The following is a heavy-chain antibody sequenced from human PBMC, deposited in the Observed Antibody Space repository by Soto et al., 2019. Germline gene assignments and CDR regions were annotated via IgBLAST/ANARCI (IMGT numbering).Heavy chain of an antibody. CDR2: IYYSGNT. V-gene: IGHV4-39*01. J-gene: IGHJ3*02. CDR1: GGSISSSSYY. CDR3: ARRCSSTSCYAHDAFDI. Sequence: QLQLQESGPGLVKPSETLSLTCTVSGGSISSSSYYWGWIRQPPGKGLEWIGGIYYSGNTYYNPSLKSRVTRSVNTSKNQFSLKLSAVTAADTAVYYCARRCSSTSCYAHDAFDIWGQGTMVTVSS. D-gene: IGHD2-2*01.